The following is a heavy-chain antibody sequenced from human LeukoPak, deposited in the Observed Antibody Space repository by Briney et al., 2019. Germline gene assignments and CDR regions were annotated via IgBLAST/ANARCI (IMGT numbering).Heavy chain of an antibody. J-gene: IGHJ4*02. V-gene: IGHV3-23*01. CDR2: VSGSGGGT. Sequence: GGSLRVSCAASGFTFSSSAMNWVRQAPGRGLEWVSVVSGSGGGTYYADSVKGRFTISRDNSKNTLYLQMNSLRAEDTAVYYCAKRSYSYGSFDYWGQGTLVTVSS. CDR3: AKRSYSYGSFDY. CDR1: GFTFSSSA. D-gene: IGHD5-18*01.